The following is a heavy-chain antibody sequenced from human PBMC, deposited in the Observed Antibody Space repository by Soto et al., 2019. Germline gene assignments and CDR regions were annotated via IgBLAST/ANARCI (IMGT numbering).Heavy chain of an antibody. Sequence: SETLSLTCTVSGGSISSYYWSWIRQPPGKGLEWIGYIYYSGSTNYNPSLKSRVTISVDTSKNQFSLKLSSVTAADTAVYYCARGVYSSSWSHWFDPWGQGTLVTVSS. V-gene: IGHV4-59*01. D-gene: IGHD6-13*01. J-gene: IGHJ5*02. CDR3: ARGVYSSSWSHWFDP. CDR2: IYYSGST. CDR1: GGSISSYY.